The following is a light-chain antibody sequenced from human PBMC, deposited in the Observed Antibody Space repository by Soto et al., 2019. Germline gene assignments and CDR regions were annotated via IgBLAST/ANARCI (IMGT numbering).Light chain of an antibody. CDR2: GNS. Sequence: QSVLTQPPSVSGAPGQRVTISCTGSSPNIGAGYDVHWYQQLPGTAPKLLIYGNSNRPSGVPDRFSGSKSGTSASLAITGLQAEDEADYYCQSYDSSLSVYVFGTGTKLTVL. CDR3: QSYDSSLSVYV. CDR1: SPNIGAGYD. J-gene: IGLJ1*01. V-gene: IGLV1-40*01.